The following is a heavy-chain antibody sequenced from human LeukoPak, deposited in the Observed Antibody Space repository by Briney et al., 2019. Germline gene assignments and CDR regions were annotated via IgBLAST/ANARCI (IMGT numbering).Heavy chain of an antibody. D-gene: IGHD2-8*01. CDR2: ISLTGLT. CDR1: GGSISNTNW. J-gene: IGHJ4*02. CDR3: SRENGAFSPFGY. Sequence: SETLSLTGGVSGGSISNTNWWSWVRQPPGQGLEWIGEISLTGLTHYNPSLESRVTVPLDKSKNQLSLNLTSVTAADTAVYYCSRENGAFSPFGYWGQGTLVTVLS. V-gene: IGHV4-4*02.